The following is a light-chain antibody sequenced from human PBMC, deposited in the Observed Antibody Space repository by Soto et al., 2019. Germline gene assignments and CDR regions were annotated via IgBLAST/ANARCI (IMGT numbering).Light chain of an antibody. CDR3: HQSHRSPWT. Sequence: DVPMTHSPPSLSASVGDRVTITSRASQSINYYLNWYQQKPQKAPTLLIHGAANLERGVPSRFSGSGSVTEFTLTISGLQPQDFATDHCHQSHRSPWTFGQGNKVEV. J-gene: IGKJ1*01. CDR2: GAA. V-gene: IGKV1-39*01. CDR1: QSINYY.